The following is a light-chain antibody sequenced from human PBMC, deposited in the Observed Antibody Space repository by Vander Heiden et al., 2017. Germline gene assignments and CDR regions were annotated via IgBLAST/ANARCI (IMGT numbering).Light chain of an antibody. Sequence: DLQLIKFPSSLSASVGARVTVTCRASQSISSYLNRYQQEPGKAPKLLIYAASSLQSGVPSRFSGSGSGTDFTLTISSLQPEDFATYYCQQSYSTPQTFGQGTKVEIK. CDR2: AAS. J-gene: IGKJ1*01. CDR3: QQSYSTPQT. CDR1: QSISSY. V-gene: IGKV1-39*01.